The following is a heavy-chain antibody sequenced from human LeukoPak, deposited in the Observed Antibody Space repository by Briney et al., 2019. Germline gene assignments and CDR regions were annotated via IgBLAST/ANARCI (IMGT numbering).Heavy chain of an antibody. D-gene: IGHD6-6*01. V-gene: IGHV4-59*12. Sequence: SETLSLTCTVSGGSISSYYWSWIRQPPGKGLEWIGYIYYSGSTYYNPSLKSRVTISVDTSKNQFSLKLSSVTAADTAVYYCARDRGQLVQDYWGQGTLVTVSS. J-gene: IGHJ4*02. CDR3: ARDRGQLVQDY. CDR1: GGSISSYY. CDR2: IYYSGST.